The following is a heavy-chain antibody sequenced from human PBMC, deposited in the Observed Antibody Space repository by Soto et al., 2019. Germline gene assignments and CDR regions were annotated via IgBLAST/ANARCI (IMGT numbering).Heavy chain of an antibody. Sequence: GGSLRLSCSASGFSYSVSIMNWALPPPGKWLEWVSSISSSSSYIYYADSVKGRFTISRDNAKNSLYLQMNSLRAEDTAVYYCARAGPGAFDIWGQGTMVTVSS. CDR2: ISSSSSYI. CDR3: ARAGPGAFDI. CDR1: GFSYSVSI. J-gene: IGHJ3*02. V-gene: IGHV3-21*01.